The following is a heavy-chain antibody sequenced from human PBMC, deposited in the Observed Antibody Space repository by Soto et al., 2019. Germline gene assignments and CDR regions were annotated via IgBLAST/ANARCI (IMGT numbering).Heavy chain of an antibody. V-gene: IGHV1-18*01. J-gene: IGHJ6*02. D-gene: IGHD5-12*01. CDR1: GYTFTSYG. CDR3: ARVGYSGYHYYYYYGMDV. CDR2: ISAYNGNT. Sequence: ASVKVSCKASGYTFTSYGISWVRQAPGQGLEWMGWISAYNGNTNYAQKLQGRVTMTTDTSTSTAYMELRSLRSDDTAVYYCARVGYSGYHYYYYYGMDVRGQGTTVTVSS.